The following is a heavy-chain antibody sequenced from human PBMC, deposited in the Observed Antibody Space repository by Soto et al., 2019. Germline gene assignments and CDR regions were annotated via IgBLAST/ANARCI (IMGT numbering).Heavy chain of an antibody. J-gene: IGHJ6*02. Sequence: GGSLRLSCAASGFTFSSYGMHWVRQAPGKGLEWVAVIWYDGSNKYYADSVKGRFTISRDNSKNTLYLQMNSLRAEDTAVYYFARGNNIFEDAFDIRAQRTTVTGSS. CDR3: ARGNNIFEDAFDI. D-gene: IGHD3-3*02. CDR1: GFTFSSYG. CDR2: IWYDGSNK. V-gene: IGHV3-33*01.